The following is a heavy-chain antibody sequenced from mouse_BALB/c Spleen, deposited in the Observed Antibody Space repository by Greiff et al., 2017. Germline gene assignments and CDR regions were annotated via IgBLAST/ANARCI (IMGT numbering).Heavy chain of an antibody. J-gene: IGHJ3*01. CDR1: GFTFSSYA. V-gene: IGHV5-9-4*01. CDR3: ARGDTTTHRGFAY. CDR2: ISSGGSYT. Sequence: EVQLVESGGGLVKPGGSLKLSCAASGFTFSSYAMSWVRQSPENRLEWVAEISSGGSYTYYPDTVTGRFTISRDNAKNTLYLEMRSLRYEDTDIYDCARGDTTTHRGFAYWGQGTLVTVSA. D-gene: IGHD1-1*01.